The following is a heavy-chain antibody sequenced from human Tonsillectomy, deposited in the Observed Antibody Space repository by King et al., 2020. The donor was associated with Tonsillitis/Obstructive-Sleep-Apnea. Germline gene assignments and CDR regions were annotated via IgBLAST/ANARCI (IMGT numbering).Heavy chain of an antibody. CDR1: GFTFSGYW. CDR3: ATYGVVIREVFDY. Sequence: VQLVESGGGLVQPGGSLRLSCAVSGFTFSGYWMSWVRQAPGKGLEWGANIKPDGSEKHYVDSVKGRFTVSRDNAENSLYLQVDSLRAEDTAVYYCATYGVVIREVFDYWGQGTLVTVSS. V-gene: IGHV3-7*02. D-gene: IGHD2-21*01. CDR2: IKPDGSEK. J-gene: IGHJ4*02.